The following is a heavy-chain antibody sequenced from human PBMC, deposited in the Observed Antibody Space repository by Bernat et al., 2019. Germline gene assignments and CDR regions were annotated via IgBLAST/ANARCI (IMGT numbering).Heavy chain of an antibody. CDR1: GFTFSSYA. CDR3: ARETRGRAFDI. CDR2: IWYDGSNK. Sequence: QVQLVESGGGVVQPGRSLRLSCAASGFTFSSYAMHWVRQAPGKGLEWVAVIWYDGSNKYYADSVKGRFTISRDNSKNTLYLQMNSLRAEDTAVYYCARETRGRAFDIWGQGTMVTVSS. V-gene: IGHV3-33*08. J-gene: IGHJ3*02.